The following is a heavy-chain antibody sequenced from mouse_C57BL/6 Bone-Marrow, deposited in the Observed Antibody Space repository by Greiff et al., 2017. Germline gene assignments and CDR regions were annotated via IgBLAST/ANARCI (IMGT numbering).Heavy chain of an antibody. CDR2: IDPSDSYT. J-gene: IGHJ1*03. V-gene: IGHV1-69*01. CDR3: ARGNYEWYFVV. CDR1: GYTFTSYW. D-gene: IGHD2-1*01. Sequence: VQLQQPGAELVMPGASVKLSCKASGYTFTSYWMHWVKQRPGQGLEWIGEIDPSDSYTNYNQKFKGKSTLTVDKSSSTAYMQLISLTSEDAAVYYCARGNYEWYFVVWGTGSTVTVSS.